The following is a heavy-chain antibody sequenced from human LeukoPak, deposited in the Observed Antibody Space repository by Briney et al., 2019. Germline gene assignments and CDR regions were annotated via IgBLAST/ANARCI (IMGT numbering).Heavy chain of an antibody. CDR1: GGSFSGYY. J-gene: IGHJ5*02. V-gene: IGHV4-34*01. Sequence: ASETLSLTCDVYGGSFSGYYWSWIRQPPGKGLEWIGEINYSGSTNYNPSLKSRLTISITTSKNQFSLKVTSVTASDTAMYYCVRDHVSPGLSNWFDPWGQGTLVTVSS. CDR2: INYSGST. CDR3: VRDHVSPGLSNWFDP. D-gene: IGHD3-16*01.